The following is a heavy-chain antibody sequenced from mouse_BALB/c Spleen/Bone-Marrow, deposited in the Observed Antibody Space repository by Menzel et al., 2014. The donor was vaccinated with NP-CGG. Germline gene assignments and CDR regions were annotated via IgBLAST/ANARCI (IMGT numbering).Heavy chain of an antibody. CDR3: AGKYGDY. Sequence: QVQLTQSGAELVRPGSSVKISCKASGYPFSSYWMSWVKQRPGQGLEWIGQIYPGDGETNYNGKFKVNATLTADKSSSPAYMQLISLTSEDSAVYFRAGKYGDYWGQGTTLTVSS. J-gene: IGHJ2*01. CDR1: GYPFSSYW. V-gene: IGHV1-80*01. D-gene: IGHD2-10*02. CDR2: IYPGDGET.